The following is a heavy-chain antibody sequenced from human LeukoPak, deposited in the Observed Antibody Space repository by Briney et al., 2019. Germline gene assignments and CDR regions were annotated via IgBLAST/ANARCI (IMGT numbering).Heavy chain of an antibody. CDR3: ARDPFYDSSGYYGGH. D-gene: IGHD3-22*01. J-gene: IGHJ4*02. CDR1: GFTFSSYS. CDR2: ISSSSSTI. Sequence: GGSLRLSCAASGFTFSSYSMNWVRQAPGKGLEWVSYISSSSSTIYYADSVKGRFTISRDNAKNSLYLQMNSLRDEDTAVYYCARDPFYDSSGYYGGHWGQGTLVTVSS. V-gene: IGHV3-48*02.